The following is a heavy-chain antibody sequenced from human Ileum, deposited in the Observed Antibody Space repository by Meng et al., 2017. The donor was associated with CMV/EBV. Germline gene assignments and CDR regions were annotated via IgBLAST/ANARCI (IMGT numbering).Heavy chain of an antibody. V-gene: IGHV4-4*07. CDR1: GDSIKNYY. CDR2: IHNSGST. J-gene: IGHJ4*02. CDR3: ARAGARGVPVDY. Sequence: QGQVQGSGPGLVKPSEPLSLTCTVSGDSIKNYYWPWLRQPAGKGLEWIGRIHNSGSTDDNPSLKSRVTMSIDTSKNQLSLKLHSVTAADTAVYYCARAGARGVPVDYWGQGTLVTVSS. D-gene: IGHD3-10*01.